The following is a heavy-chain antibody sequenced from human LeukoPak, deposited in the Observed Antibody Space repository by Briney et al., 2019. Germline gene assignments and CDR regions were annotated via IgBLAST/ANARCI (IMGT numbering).Heavy chain of an antibody. CDR1: GGSISSYY. J-gene: IGHJ5*02. Sequence: SETLSLTCTVSGGSISSYYWSWIRQPTGKGLEWIGYIYYSGSTNYNPSLKSRVTISVDTSKNQFSLKLSSVTAADTAVYYCARSIEDHEGFDPWGQGTLVTVSS. D-gene: IGHD1-14*01. V-gene: IGHV4-59*08. CDR2: IYYSGST. CDR3: ARSIEDHEGFDP.